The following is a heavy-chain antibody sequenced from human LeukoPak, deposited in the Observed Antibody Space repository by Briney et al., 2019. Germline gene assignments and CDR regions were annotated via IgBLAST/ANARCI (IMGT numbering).Heavy chain of an antibody. CDR1: GGSISSSSYY. CDR3: ARDYYDILTGTGERGAFDI. D-gene: IGHD3-9*01. V-gene: IGHV4-39*07. Sequence: SETLSLTCTVSGGSISSSSYYWGWIRQPPGKGLEWIGSIYYSGSTYYNPSLKSRVTISVDTSKNQFSLKLSSVTAADTAVYYCARDYYDILTGTGERGAFDIWGQGTMVTVSS. J-gene: IGHJ3*02. CDR2: IYYSGST.